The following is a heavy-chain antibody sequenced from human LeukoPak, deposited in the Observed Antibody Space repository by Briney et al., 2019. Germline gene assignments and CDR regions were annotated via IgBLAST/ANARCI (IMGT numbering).Heavy chain of an antibody. CDR1: GFSFSSYA. CDR2: MSSSDDGR. CDR3: AMVPPDGDALDI. V-gene: IGHV3-23*01. D-gene: IGHD2-8*01. J-gene: IGHJ3*02. Sequence: PGGSLRLSCATSGFSFSSYAMSWVRQAPGKGLEWVSAMSSSDDGRYYAASVRGRFTISRDNAKNTLYLQMNSLRAEDTAVYYCAMVPPDGDALDIWGQGTMVTVSS.